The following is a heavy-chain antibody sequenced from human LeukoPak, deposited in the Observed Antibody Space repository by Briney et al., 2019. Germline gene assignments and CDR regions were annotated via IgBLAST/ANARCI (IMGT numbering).Heavy chain of an antibody. CDR2: IEQDGSEK. D-gene: IGHD3-3*01. CDR3: ARVAQRYYNFWSGSYAYYYYYYMDV. J-gene: IGHJ6*03. Sequence: PGGSLRLSCAASGFAFSTYWMSWVRQAPGKGLEWVANIEQDGSEKYYVDSVKGRFTFSRDNAKNSLYLQMNSLRAEDTAVYYCARVAQRYYNFWSGSYAYYYYYYMDVWGKGTTVTVSS. V-gene: IGHV3-7*01. CDR1: GFAFSTYW.